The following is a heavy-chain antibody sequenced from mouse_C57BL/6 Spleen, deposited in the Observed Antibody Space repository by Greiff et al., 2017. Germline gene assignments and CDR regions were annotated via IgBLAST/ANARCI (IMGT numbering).Heavy chain of an antibody. V-gene: IGHV8-12*01. Sequence: QVTLKECGPGILQSSQTLSLTCSFSGFSLSTSGMGVSWIRQPSGKGLEWLAHIYWDDDKRYNPSLKSRLTISKDTSRNQVFLKITSVDTADTATYYCARKGEYFDDWGQGTTLTVSS. CDR1: GFSLSTSGMG. CDR3: ARKGEYFDD. J-gene: IGHJ2*01. CDR2: IYWDDDK.